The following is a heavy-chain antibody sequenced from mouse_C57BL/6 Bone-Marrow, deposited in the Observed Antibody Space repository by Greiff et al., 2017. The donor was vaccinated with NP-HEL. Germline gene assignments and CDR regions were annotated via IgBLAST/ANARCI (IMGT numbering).Heavy chain of an antibody. CDR1: GYAFSSYW. V-gene: IGHV1-80*01. CDR3: ARRITTVLDY. CDR2: IYPGDGDT. J-gene: IGHJ2*01. D-gene: IGHD1-1*01. Sequence: QVQLKQSGAELVKPGASVKISCKASGYAFSSYWMNWVKQRPGKGLEGIGQIYPGDGDTNYNGKFKGKATLTADKSSSTAYMQLSSLTSEDSAVYFCARRITTVLDYWGQGTTLTVSS.